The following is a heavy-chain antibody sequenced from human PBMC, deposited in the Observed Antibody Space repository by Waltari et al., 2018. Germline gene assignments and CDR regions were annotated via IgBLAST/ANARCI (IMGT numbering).Heavy chain of an antibody. CDR1: GFNFSSYC. CDR2: IMSISSYI. D-gene: IGHD4-17*01. J-gene: IGHJ4*02. CDR3: ARDRITVTTGY. V-gene: IGHV3-21*05. Sequence: VPLVESGGGLVTPGGSLRIPCAASGFNFSSYCLTWVRPAPGKGLGWVSCIMSISSYIYYADSVKGGFTISRENAKNSLYLQMNSLRAEDTAVYYCARDRITVTTGYWGQGTLVTVSS.